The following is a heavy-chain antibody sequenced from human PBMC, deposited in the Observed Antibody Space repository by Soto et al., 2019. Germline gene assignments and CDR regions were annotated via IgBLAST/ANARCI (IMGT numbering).Heavy chain of an antibody. CDR1: GYTFTGYY. J-gene: IGHJ6*02. CDR2: INPNSGGT. CDR3: ARGGVVVVPAAIGLYYYYGMDV. Sequence: ASVKVSCKASGYTFTGYYMHWVRQAPGQGLEWMGWINPNSGGTNYAQKFQGWVTMTRDTSISTAYMELSRLRSDDTAVYYCARGGVVVVPAAIGLYYYYGMDVWDQGTTVTVSS. V-gene: IGHV1-2*04. D-gene: IGHD2-2*01.